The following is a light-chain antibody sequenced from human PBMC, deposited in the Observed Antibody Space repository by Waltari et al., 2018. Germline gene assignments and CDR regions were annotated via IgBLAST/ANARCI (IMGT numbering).Light chain of an antibody. V-gene: IGKV1-5*03. CDR3: QQYNSYLGWK. CDR2: KAS. Sequence: DIQMTPSPSPLSASVGDRVTITCRASQSISSWFAWYQQKPGKAPKLLIYKASSLESAVPSRFSGSGSGTEVTLTISSLQPDDFATYYCQQYNSYLGWKFGQGTKVEIK. J-gene: IGKJ1*01. CDR1: QSISSW.